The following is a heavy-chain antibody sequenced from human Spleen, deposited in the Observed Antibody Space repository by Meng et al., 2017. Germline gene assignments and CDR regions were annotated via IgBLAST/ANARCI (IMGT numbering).Heavy chain of an antibody. CDR1: GYTFTGYY. CDR3: ARDEDISAAGKLFGDY. J-gene: IGHJ4*02. Sequence: QVLLVQSGAEVKKPGASVKVSCKASGYTFTGYYMHWVRQAPGQGLEWMGRINPNSGGTNYAQKFQGRVTMTRDTSISTAYMELSRLRSDDTAVYYCARDEDISAAGKLFGDYWGQGTLVTASS. CDR2: INPNSGGT. D-gene: IGHD6-25*01. V-gene: IGHV1-2*06.